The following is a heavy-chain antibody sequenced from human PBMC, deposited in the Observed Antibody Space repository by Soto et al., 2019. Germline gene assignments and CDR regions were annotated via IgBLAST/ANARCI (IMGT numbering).Heavy chain of an antibody. V-gene: IGHV4-30-4*01. CDR3: ARDRVDIVAIPVGHGMDV. CDR1: GGSISSGDYY. D-gene: IGHD5-12*01. CDR2: IYYSGST. Sequence: PSETLSLTCTVSGGSISSGDYYWSWSRQPPGKGLEWIGYIYYSGSTYYNPSLKSRVTISVDTSKNQFSLKLSSVTAADTAVYYCARDRVDIVAIPVGHGMDVWGQGTTVTVSS. J-gene: IGHJ6*02.